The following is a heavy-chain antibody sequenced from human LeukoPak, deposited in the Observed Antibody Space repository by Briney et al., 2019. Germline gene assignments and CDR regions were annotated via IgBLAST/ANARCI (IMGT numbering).Heavy chain of an antibody. CDR3: ATEYVRTHYFDW. V-gene: IGHV1-46*02. CDR1: GYNLNTYH. Sequence: ASVKVSCKASGYNLNTYHMHWVRQAPGQGLEWMGIIMSTGTTTICAQKFQGRVTMTRDTSTSTVYMDLSSLRSDDTAVYYCATEYVRTHYFDWWGQGTLVTVFS. CDR2: IMSTGTTT. J-gene: IGHJ4*02. D-gene: IGHD3-16*01.